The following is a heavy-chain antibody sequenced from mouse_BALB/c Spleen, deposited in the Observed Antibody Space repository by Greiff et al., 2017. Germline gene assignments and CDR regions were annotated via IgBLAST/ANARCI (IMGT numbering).Heavy chain of an antibody. CDR3: ARSWDSLMDY. CDR2: ISSGSSTI. Sequence: EVQVVESGGGLVQPGGSRKLSCAASGFTFSSFGMHWVRQAPEKGLEWVAYISSGSSTIYYADTVKGRFTISRDNPKNTLFLQMTSLRSEDTAMYYCARSWDSLMDYWGQGTSVTVSS. J-gene: IGHJ4*01. V-gene: IGHV5-17*02. D-gene: IGHD4-1*01. CDR1: GFTFSSFG.